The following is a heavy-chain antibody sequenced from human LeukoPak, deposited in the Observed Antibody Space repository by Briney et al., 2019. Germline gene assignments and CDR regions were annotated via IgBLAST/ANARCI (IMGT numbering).Heavy chain of an antibody. V-gene: IGHV3-33*01. J-gene: IGHJ6*02. Sequence: GGSLRLSCAASGFTFSSYGMRWVRQAPGKGLEWVAVIWYDGSNKYYADSVKGRFTISRDNSKNTLYLQMNSLRAEDTAVYYCARARSVDTAMVYYYYYGMDVWGQGTTVTVSS. CDR3: ARARSVDTAMVYYYYYGMDV. CDR2: IWYDGSNK. CDR1: GFTFSSYG. D-gene: IGHD5-18*01.